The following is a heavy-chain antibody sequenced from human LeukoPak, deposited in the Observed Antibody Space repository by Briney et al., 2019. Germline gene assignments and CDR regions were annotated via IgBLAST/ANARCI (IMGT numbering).Heavy chain of an antibody. Sequence: PSETLSLTCTVSGGSISSYYWSWIRQPPGKGLEWIGEINHSGSTNYNPSLKSRVTISVDTSKNQFSLKLSSVTAADTAVYYCARGPAVVVPAARAPKTHDDYWGQGTLVTVSS. V-gene: IGHV4-34*01. CDR3: ARGPAVVVPAARAPKTHDDY. J-gene: IGHJ4*02. CDR1: GGSISSYY. D-gene: IGHD2-2*01. CDR2: INHSGST.